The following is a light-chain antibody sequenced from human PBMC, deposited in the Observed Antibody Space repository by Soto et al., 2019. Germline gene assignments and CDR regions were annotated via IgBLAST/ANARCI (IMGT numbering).Light chain of an antibody. CDR3: QQNYSPPPVT. V-gene: IGKV1-39*01. CDR2: GAS. Sequence: DIQMTQSPSTLSASLGDRVTITCRASQSISVWLSWYQQKPGKAPKLLIYGASRLQSGVPSRFSGSGSGTDFTLTISSLQPEDFATYYCQQNYSPPPVTFGQGTRLEIK. J-gene: IGKJ5*01. CDR1: QSISVW.